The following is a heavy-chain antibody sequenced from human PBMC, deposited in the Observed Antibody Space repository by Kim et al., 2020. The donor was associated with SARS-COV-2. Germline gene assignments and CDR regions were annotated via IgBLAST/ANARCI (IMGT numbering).Heavy chain of an antibody. CDR3: AKGDVAE. J-gene: IGHJ4*02. Sequence: GGSLRLSCAASGFTFNSHDMSWFRQAPEKGLEWISYIAPSGATFYADSVKGRFTISGDTSKKTVSLQMNSLRAEETAVYYCAKGDVAEWGQGSTVTV. D-gene: IGHD5-12*01. CDR1: GFTFNSHD. V-gene: IGHV3-23*01. CDR2: IAPSGAT.